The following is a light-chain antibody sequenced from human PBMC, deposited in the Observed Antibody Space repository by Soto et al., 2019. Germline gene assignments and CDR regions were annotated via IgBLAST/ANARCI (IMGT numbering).Light chain of an antibody. Sequence: EIVMTQSPATLSVSPGERAALSCIASQTVGSDLAWYQQRPGQPPRLLVYGAAPRATGVPARFSGSGSGTEFTLTISSLQSEDFAVYYCQHYKTWPLAFGQGTKVETK. V-gene: IGKV3-15*01. CDR3: QHYKTWPLA. CDR1: QTVGSD. CDR2: GAA. J-gene: IGKJ1*01.